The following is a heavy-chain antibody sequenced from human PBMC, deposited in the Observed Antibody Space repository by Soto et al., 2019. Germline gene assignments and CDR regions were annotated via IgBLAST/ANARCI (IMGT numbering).Heavy chain of an antibody. V-gene: IGHV4-34*01. CDR1: SGSFSGHY. Sequence: SETLSLTCAVYSGSFSGHYLTWIRQSPGKGLEWIGEIYQGLSIVYNPSLESRVTISGDSSKNQFSLKLRSVTAADTAVYYCARHGGYYFDYWGQGMLVTVSS. CDR3: ARHGGYYFDY. CDR2: IYQGLSI. D-gene: IGHD3-16*01. J-gene: IGHJ4*02.